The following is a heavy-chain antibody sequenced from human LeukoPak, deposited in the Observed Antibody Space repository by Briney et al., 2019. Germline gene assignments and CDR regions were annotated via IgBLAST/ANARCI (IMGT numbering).Heavy chain of an antibody. V-gene: IGHV3-66*02. J-gene: IGHJ6*03. D-gene: IGHD3-3*01. Sequence: QPGGSLSLSCAASVFIVSSNYMNLVRQAPGKGLEWFSVIYSGGNTYYADSVKGRFTISRDNSENTLYLQMPRLRAENTPIYYCVRDLRGRAFYIDVWGKGTKVTVSS. CDR3: VRDLRGRAFYIDV. CDR2: IYSGGNT. CDR1: VFIVSSNY.